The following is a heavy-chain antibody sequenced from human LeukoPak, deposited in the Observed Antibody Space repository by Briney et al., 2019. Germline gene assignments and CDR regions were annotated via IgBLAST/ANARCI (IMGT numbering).Heavy chain of an antibody. J-gene: IGHJ4*02. D-gene: IGHD3-16*01. CDR3: VRDSRPGGAMGLYHNFDF. V-gene: IGHV3-7*03. CDR2: IKEDGSEE. CDR1: GFKFSDFW. Sequence: GGSLRLSCAASGFKFSDFWMTWVRQTPGKGLEWVANIKEDGSEEYHVDSVKGRFTISRDNTKSSLFPQMNSLRGDDTAVYYCVRDSRPGGAMGLYHNFDFWGQGTLVTVSS.